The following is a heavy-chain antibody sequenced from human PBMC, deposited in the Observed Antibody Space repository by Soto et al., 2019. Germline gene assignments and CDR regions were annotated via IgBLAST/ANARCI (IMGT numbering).Heavy chain of an antibody. CDR1: GFTSSTYA. J-gene: IGHJ4*02. Sequence: SGFTSSTYAMNLGRQSPGQRPPCLSHISTSGSTLYYADSVKGRFTISRDNAKNSLYLHMNSLRAEDTAVYYCARGGGNSDPFDYWGQGTLVTVSS. V-gene: IGHV3-48*03. CDR2: ISTSGSTL. CDR3: ARGGGNSDPFDY. D-gene: IGHD1-26*01.